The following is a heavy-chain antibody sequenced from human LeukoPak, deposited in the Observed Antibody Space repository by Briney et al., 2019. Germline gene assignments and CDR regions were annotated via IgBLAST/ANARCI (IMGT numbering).Heavy chain of an antibody. V-gene: IGHV3-48*04. D-gene: IGHD3-22*01. Sequence: PGGSLRLSCAASGFTFSSYSMNWVRQAPGKGLEWVSYISSSGSTMQYADAVKGRFTVSRDTAKKSVFLEMNSLRVEDTAIYYCARDPQYSDDSDGYPTTHDAFDIWGQGAMVTVSS. CDR2: ISSSGSTM. J-gene: IGHJ3*02. CDR3: ARDPQYSDDSDGYPTTHDAFDI. CDR1: GFTFSSYS.